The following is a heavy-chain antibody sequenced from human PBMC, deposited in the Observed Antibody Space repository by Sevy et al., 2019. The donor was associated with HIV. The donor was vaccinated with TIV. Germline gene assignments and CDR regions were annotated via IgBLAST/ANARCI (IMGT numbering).Heavy chain of an antibody. D-gene: IGHD6-13*01. CDR3: AKDSRVYSSSHFDY. J-gene: IGHJ4*02. Sequence: GGSLRLSCTASGFTFSNFGIHWVRQAPGKGLQWVALMWYDGNNKYYADSVKGRFTISRDSSKNTVYLQMNNLRAEDTAVYYCAKDSRVYSSSHFDYWGQGTLVTVSS. CDR1: GFTFSNFG. CDR2: MWYDGNNK. V-gene: IGHV3-33*06.